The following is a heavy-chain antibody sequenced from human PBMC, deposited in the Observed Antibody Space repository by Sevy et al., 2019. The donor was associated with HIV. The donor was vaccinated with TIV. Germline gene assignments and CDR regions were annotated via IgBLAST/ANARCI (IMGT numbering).Heavy chain of an antibody. CDR1: GFTFSNAW. CDR2: IKSKTDGGTT. V-gene: IGHV3-15*01. CDR3: TTDTLWWSVSQEAFDI. D-gene: IGHD2-21*01. Sequence: GGSLRLSCAASGFTFSNAWMSWVRQAPGKGLEWVGRIKSKTDGGTTDYAAPVKGRFTISRDDSKNTLYLQMNSLKTEDTAVYYCTTDTLWWSVSQEAFDIWGQGTMVTVSS. J-gene: IGHJ3*02.